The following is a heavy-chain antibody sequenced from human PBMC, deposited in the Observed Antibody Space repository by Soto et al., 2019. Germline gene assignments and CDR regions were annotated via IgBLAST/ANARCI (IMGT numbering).Heavy chain of an antibody. Sequence: SETLSLTCTVSGGSISSYYWSWIRQPPGKGLEWIGYIYYSGSTNYNPSLKSRVTISVDTSKNQFSLKLSSVTAADTAVYYCARHRGPDYYGSGSYPWFDPWGQGTLVTVSS. CDR2: IYYSGST. CDR1: GGSISSYY. V-gene: IGHV4-59*08. J-gene: IGHJ5*02. D-gene: IGHD3-10*01. CDR3: ARHRGPDYYGSGSYPWFDP.